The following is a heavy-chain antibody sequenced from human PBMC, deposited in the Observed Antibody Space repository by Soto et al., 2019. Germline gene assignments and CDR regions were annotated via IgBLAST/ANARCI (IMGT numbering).Heavy chain of an antibody. D-gene: IGHD5-12*01. Sequence: GGSLRLSCAASGFTFSNAWMSWVRQGPGKGLEWIGRIKSKTDGGTSDYAAPVKGRFTMSRDDSKNTLYLQMKSLRIEDAAVYYCTTESGYDSGTYRGFDNWGQGTTVTVSS. J-gene: IGHJ6*01. CDR1: GFTFSNAW. V-gene: IGHV3-15*01. CDR3: TTESGYDSGTYRGFDN. CDR2: IKSKTDGGTS.